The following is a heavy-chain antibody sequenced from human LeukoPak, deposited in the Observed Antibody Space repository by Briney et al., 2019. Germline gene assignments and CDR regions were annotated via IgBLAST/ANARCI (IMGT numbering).Heavy chain of an antibody. J-gene: IGHJ4*02. CDR3: ARGIGASSGWYVIDY. CDR2: INGGNGNT. V-gene: IGHV1-3*01. CDR1: GYTFTSYA. D-gene: IGHD6-19*01. Sequence: GASVKVSCKASGYTFTSYAMHWVRQAPGQRLEWMGWINGGNGNTKYSQKFQGRVTITRDTSASTAYMELSSLRSKDTAVYYCARGIGASSGWYVIDYWGQGTLVTVSS.